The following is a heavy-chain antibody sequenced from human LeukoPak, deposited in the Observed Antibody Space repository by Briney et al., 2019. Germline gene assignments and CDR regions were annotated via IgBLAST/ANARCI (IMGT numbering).Heavy chain of an antibody. CDR1: GFTFSSYA. D-gene: IGHD3-22*01. Sequence: GGSLRLSCAASGFTFSSYAMSWVRQAPGKGLEWVSAISGSGDSTYYGDSVKGRFTISRDNSRNTLYLQMNSLRAEDTAVYYCAREDYYDSSGSLDYWGQGTLVTVSS. CDR2: ISGSGDST. CDR3: AREDYYDSSGSLDY. V-gene: IGHV3-23*01. J-gene: IGHJ4*02.